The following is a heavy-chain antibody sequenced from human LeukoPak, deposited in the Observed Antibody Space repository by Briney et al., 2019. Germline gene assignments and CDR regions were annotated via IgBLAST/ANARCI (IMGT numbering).Heavy chain of an antibody. CDR2: ISSNGGST. CDR1: GFTFSSYA. CDR3: ARLSSSWFNY. Sequence: GGSLRLSCAASGFTFSSYAMHWVRQAPGKGLEYVSAISSNGGSTYYANSVKGRFTISRDNSKNTLYLQMGSLRAEDMAVYYCARLSSSWFNYWGQGTLVTVSS. D-gene: IGHD6-13*01. V-gene: IGHV3-64*01. J-gene: IGHJ4*02.